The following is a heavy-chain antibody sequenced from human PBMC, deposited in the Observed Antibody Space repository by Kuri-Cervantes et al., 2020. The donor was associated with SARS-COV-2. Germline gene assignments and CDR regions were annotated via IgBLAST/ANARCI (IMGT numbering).Heavy chain of an antibody. J-gene: IGHJ4*02. V-gene: IGHV2-5*05. CDR1: GFSLSTSGVG. CDR2: IYWDDDK. Sequence: SGPTLVKPTQTLTLTCTFSGFSLSTSGVGVGWIRQPPGKALEWLALIYWDDDKRYGPPLKSRLTITKDTSKNQVVLTMTNMDPVDTATYYCAHTGYMTNNFDYWGQGTLVTVSS. CDR3: AHTGYMTNNFDY. D-gene: IGHD1-1*01.